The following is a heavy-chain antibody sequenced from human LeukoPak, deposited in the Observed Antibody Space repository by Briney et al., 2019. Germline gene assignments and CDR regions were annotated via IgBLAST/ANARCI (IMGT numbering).Heavy chain of an antibody. D-gene: IGHD6-6*01. J-gene: IGHJ6*02. Sequence: PGGSLRLSCSASGFTFSSYAMHWVRQAPGKGLEYVSAISSNGGSTYYADSVKGRFTISRDNSKNTLYLQMSSLRAEDTAVYYCARESGIAARYYYYGMDVWGQGTTVTVSS. CDR1: GFTFSSYA. CDR3: ARESGIAARYYYYGMDV. V-gene: IGHV3-64D*06. CDR2: ISSNGGST.